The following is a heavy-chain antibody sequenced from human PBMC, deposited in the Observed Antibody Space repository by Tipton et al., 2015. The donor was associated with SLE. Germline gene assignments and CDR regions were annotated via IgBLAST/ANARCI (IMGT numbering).Heavy chain of an antibody. D-gene: IGHD6-13*01. CDR3: ARAPWEAAAGSQYFDY. CDR2: IYHSGST. V-gene: IGHV4-38-2*02. Sequence: TLSLTCTVSGYSISSGYYWGWIRQPPGKGLEWIGSIYHSGSTYYNPSLKSRVTISVDTSKNQFSLKLSSVTAADTAVYYCARAPWEAAAGSQYFDYWGQGTLVTVSS. J-gene: IGHJ4*02. CDR1: GYSISSGYY.